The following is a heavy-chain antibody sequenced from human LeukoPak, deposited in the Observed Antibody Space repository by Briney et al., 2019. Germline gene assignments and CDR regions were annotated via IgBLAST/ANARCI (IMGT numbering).Heavy chain of an antibody. Sequence: GESLTTSCTGSRYSFTSYWIGCVRQMPGKGLEWMGIIYPGDSDTRYSPSFQGQVTISADKSISTAYLQWSSLKASDTAMYYCARHPQGEEQQADYWGQGNLVTVSS. D-gene: IGHD6-13*01. CDR3: ARHPQGEEQQADY. J-gene: IGHJ4*02. CDR1: RYSFTSYW. V-gene: IGHV5-51*01. CDR2: IYPGDSDT.